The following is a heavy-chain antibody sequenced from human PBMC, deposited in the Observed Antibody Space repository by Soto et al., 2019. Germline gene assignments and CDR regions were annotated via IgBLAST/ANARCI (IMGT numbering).Heavy chain of an antibody. CDR3: ATVGRYYYDSSGSLFDY. V-gene: IGHV1-24*01. CDR2: FDPEDGET. CDR1: GGTFSSYT. Sequence: ASVKVSCKASGGTFSSYTISWVRQAPGQGLEWMGGFDPEDGETIYAQKFQGRVTMTEDTSTDTAYMELSSLRSEDTAVYYCATVGRYYYDSSGSLFDYWGQGTLVTVSS. D-gene: IGHD3-22*01. J-gene: IGHJ4*02.